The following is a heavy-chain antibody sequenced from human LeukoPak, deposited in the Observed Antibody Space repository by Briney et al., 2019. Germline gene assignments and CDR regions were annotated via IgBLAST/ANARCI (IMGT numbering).Heavy chain of an antibody. CDR2: IYYSGST. J-gene: IGHJ5*02. V-gene: IGHV4-31*03. Sequence: SETLSLTCTVSGGSISSGGYYWSWIRQHPGKGLEWIGYIYYSGSTYYNPSLKSRVTISVDTSKNQFSLKLSSVTAADTAVYYCARVVRDWFDPWGQGTLVTVSS. CDR3: ARVVRDWFDP. CDR1: GGSISSGGYY. D-gene: IGHD3-10*01.